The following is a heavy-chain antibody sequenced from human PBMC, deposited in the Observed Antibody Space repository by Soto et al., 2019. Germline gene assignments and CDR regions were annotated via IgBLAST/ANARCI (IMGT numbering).Heavy chain of an antibody. Sequence: QVQLVESGGGVVQPGRSLRLSCAASGFTFSSYAMHWVRQAPGKGLEWVAVISYDGSNKYYADSVKVRFTISRDNSKTLYLQMNSLRAEDTAVYYCVRDKSPYSSGWHNRHFDYWGQVTLVTVSS. J-gene: IGHJ4*02. V-gene: IGHV3-30-3*01. D-gene: IGHD6-19*01. CDR2: ISYDGSNK. CDR3: VRDKSPYSSGWHNRHFDY. CDR1: GFTFSSYA.